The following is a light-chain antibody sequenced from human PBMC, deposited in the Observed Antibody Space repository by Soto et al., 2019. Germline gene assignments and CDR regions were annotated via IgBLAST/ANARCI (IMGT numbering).Light chain of an antibody. CDR3: QQRSNWPLT. Sequence: EIVLTQSPATLSLSPGERATLSCRASRSLSSSLAWYQQKPGQAPRLLIYDASNRATGIPARFSGSGSGTDFTLTISSLEPEDFAVYYCQQRSNWPLTFGGGTKVDIK. CDR2: DAS. V-gene: IGKV3-11*01. J-gene: IGKJ4*01. CDR1: RSLSSS.